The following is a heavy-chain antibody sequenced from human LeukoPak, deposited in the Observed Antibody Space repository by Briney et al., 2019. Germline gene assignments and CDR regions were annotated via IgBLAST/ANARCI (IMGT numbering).Heavy chain of an antibody. V-gene: IGHV7-4-1*02. CDR3: ARGSLLPDY. CDR1: ASTFTSYA. CDR2: INTNTGNP. J-gene: IGHJ4*02. Sequence: ASVTLSFKAAASTFTSYALNWVRQPPAQGLEWMGWINTNTGNPTYAKRFTGRFVFSLDTSVSTAYLQISSLTAEDTAVYYCARGSLLPDYWGQGTLVTVSS.